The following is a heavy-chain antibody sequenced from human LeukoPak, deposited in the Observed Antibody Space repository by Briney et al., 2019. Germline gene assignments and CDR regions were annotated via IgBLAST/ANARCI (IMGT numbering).Heavy chain of an antibody. J-gene: IGHJ6*03. CDR2: VSGGGGST. V-gene: IGHV3-23*01. CDR1: GLTFSSYA. D-gene: IGHD3-10*01. CDR3: ASDGAKFGALTYYYYYMDV. Sequence: GGSLRLSCAFSGLTFSSYAMTWVRQAPGKGLEWVSAVSGGGGSTYYADSVRGRFTISSDNSKNTLYLQMNSLKAEDTAVYYCASDGAKFGALTYYYYYMDVWGKGTTVTVSS.